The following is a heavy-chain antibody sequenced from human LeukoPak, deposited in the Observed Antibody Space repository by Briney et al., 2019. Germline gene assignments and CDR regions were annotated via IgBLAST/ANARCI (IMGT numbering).Heavy chain of an antibody. CDR2: ISAYNGNT. CDR3: ARGPSGYSYGSAFDY. Sequence: ASVKVSCKASGYTFTIYYIHWVRQAPGQGLEWMGWISAYNGNTNYAQKLQGRVTMTTDTSTSTAYMELRSLRSDDTAVYYCARGPSGYSYGSAFDYWGQGTLVTVSS. CDR1: GYTFTIYY. D-gene: IGHD5-18*01. J-gene: IGHJ4*02. V-gene: IGHV1-18*04.